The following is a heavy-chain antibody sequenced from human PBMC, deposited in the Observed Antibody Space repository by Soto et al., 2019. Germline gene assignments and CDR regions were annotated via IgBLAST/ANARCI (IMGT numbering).Heavy chain of an antibody. D-gene: IGHD4-17*01. CDR2: IKSKADGGTT. V-gene: IGHV3-15*01. CDR1: EFTFANAW. Sequence: GGSLRLSCAASEFTFANAWISWVRQAPGKGLEWVGRIKSKADGGTTDYAAPVKGRFTISRDESQNTLYLQMNSLKTEDTAVYYCTSLYYGHWGQGTLVTVS. CDR3: TSLYYGH. J-gene: IGHJ4*02.